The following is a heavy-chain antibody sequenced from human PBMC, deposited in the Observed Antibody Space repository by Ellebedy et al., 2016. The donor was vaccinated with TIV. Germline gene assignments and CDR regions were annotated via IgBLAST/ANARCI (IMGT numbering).Heavy chain of an antibody. Sequence: SETLSLXCTVSGGSISSGGYYWSWIRQHPGKGLEWIGYIYYSGSTYYNPSLKSRVTISVDTSKNQFSLKLSSVTAADTAVYYCARHRWLFPFSLTPNFFDIWGQGTMVTVSS. V-gene: IGHV4-31*03. CDR3: ARHRWLFPFSLTPNFFDI. D-gene: IGHD2-21*01. CDR1: GGSISSGGYY. CDR2: IYYSGST. J-gene: IGHJ3*02.